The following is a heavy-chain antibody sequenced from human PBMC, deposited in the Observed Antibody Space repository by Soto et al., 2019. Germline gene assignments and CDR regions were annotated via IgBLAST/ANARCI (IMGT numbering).Heavy chain of an antibody. CDR3: ARGYCSGSTCYSGGY. Sequence: EVQLVESGGGLVNPGGSLRLSCAASGFTFSYYALHWVRRAPGKGLEWVSSISGIRDYIRYADSVKGRFTISRDNAKTSLYLQMNSLRAADTAVYYCARGYCSGSTCYSGGYWGQGTLVTVSS. V-gene: IGHV3-21*06. J-gene: IGHJ4*02. CDR2: ISGIRDYI. D-gene: IGHD2-15*01. CDR1: GFTFSYYA.